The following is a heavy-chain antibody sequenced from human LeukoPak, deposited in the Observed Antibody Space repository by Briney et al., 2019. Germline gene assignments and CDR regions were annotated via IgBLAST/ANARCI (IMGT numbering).Heavy chain of an antibody. CDR2: IYYSGST. Sequence: PSETLSLTCTVSGDSIIRSRYYWGWIRQPPGKGLEWFGSIYYSGSTYYNPSLKSRVTISVDTSKNQFSLKLSSVTAADTAIYYCARQGGYCSSTSCFPNYYYFYYYMDVWGKGTTVTVSS. V-gene: IGHV4-39*01. CDR3: ARQGGYCSSTSCFPNYYYFYYYMDV. J-gene: IGHJ6*03. D-gene: IGHD2-2*03. CDR1: GDSIIRSRYY.